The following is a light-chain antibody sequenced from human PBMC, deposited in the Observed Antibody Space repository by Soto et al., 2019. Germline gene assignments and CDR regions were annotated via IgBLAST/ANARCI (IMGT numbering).Light chain of an antibody. CDR1: QDISNY. CDR2: DES. V-gene: IGKV1-33*01. J-gene: IGKJ4*01. Sequence: DIQMTQSPSSLSASVGDRVTITCQASQDISNYLNWYQQKPGKAPKLLIYDESYLETGVPSRFSGSGSGTDFTFTISSLQSEDIATYDCQQYDNLRFGGGTKVEIK. CDR3: QQYDNLR.